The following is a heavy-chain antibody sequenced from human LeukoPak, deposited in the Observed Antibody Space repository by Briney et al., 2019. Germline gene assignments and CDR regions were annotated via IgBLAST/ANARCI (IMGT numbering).Heavy chain of an antibody. Sequence: GGSLRLSCAASGFTFSNAWMSWARQAPGKGLEWVAAISANGGRTYYTESVKGHFTISRDNSKNTLYLQMNSLRADDTAVYYCAKGPERRGFCTGSGCYSDCWGQGTLVTVSS. J-gene: IGHJ4*02. V-gene: IGHV3-23*01. CDR1: GFTFSNAW. CDR3: AKGPERRGFCTGSGCYSDC. CDR2: ISANGGRT. D-gene: IGHD2-8*02.